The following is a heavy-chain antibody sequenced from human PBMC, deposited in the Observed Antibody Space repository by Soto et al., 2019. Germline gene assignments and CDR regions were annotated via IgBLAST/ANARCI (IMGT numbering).Heavy chain of an antibody. J-gene: IGHJ4*02. Sequence: EVRLLESGGALVQPGGSLRLSCAASGFTFSSYAMSWVRQAPGKGLEWVSVITGSGGSTKYADSVIGRFTISRDNSKNTLFLQMNSLRAEDAAVYYCAKARYTDAWYQFDYWGQGTLLTVSS. CDR1: GFTFSSYA. CDR2: ITGSGGST. CDR3: AKARYTDAWYQFDY. V-gene: IGHV3-23*01. D-gene: IGHD2-2*02.